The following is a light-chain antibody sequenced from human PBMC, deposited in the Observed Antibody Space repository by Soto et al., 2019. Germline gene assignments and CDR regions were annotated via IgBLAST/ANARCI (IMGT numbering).Light chain of an antibody. CDR2: GAS. V-gene: IGKV3-11*01. CDR1: QSVDSY. Sequence: EIVLTQSPASLSLSPGERATLSCRASQSVDSYLVWYQQKPGQAPRLLIFGASNRATGIPVRFSGSGSGTDFTLTINSLEPDDFAVYYCQQRDSWPITFGQGTRLEIK. J-gene: IGKJ5*01. CDR3: QQRDSWPIT.